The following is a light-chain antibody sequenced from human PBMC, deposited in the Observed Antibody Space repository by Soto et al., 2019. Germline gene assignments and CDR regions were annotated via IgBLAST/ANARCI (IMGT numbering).Light chain of an antibody. CDR3: QKYNSYWT. CDR1: QSINSW. J-gene: IGKJ1*01. V-gene: IGKV1-5*03. CDR2: KAS. Sequence: DIQMTQSPSTLSASVGDRVTITCRASQSINSWLAWYQQKPGKAPKLLIYKASTIESGVPSRFSGSGSGTEFTLTISSLQPDDFATYYCQKYNSYWTFGQGTKVEIK.